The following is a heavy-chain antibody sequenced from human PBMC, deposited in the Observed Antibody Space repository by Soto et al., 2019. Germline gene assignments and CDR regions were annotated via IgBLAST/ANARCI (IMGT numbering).Heavy chain of an antibody. J-gene: IGHJ4*02. CDR1: GFTFSSYR. Sequence: GGSLRLSCAASGFTFSSYRMNWVRQAPGKGLEWVANINQDGSQKDYVDFVKGRFTISRDNARNSLYLQMNSLRAEDTAVYYCAREYRYPFDYWGQGNLVTVSS. CDR2: INQDGSQK. CDR3: AREYRYPFDY. D-gene: IGHD1-1*01. V-gene: IGHV3-7*01.